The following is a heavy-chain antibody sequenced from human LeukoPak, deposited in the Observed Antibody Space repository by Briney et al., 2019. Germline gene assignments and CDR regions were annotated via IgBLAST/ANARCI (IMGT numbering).Heavy chain of an antibody. CDR3: AGGTYSYGYDY. Sequence: PSETLSLTCTASGVSISSSSYYWGWIRQPPGKGREWVGYGYDSGRTKYNPSLKRRVTISVYTTKNPLSLRLTSVAAADTYVYYCAGGTYSYGYDYWGQGTLVSVSS. J-gene: IGHJ4*02. V-gene: IGHV4-61*03. D-gene: IGHD5-18*01. CDR2: GYDSGRT. CDR1: GVSISSSSYY.